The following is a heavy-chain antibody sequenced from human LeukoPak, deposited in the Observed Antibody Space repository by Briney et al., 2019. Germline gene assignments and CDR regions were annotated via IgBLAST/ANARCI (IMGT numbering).Heavy chain of an antibody. CDR3: ARHAFGSGYDLDY. Sequence: SETLSLTCTVSGGSIGSYYWSWIRQPPGKGLEWIGYIYYSGSTNYNPSLKSRVTISVDTPKNQFSLKLSSVTAADTAVYYCARHAFGSGYDLDYWGPGPLVTVSS. CDR2: IYYSGST. V-gene: IGHV4-59*01. D-gene: IGHD5-12*01. J-gene: IGHJ4*02. CDR1: GGSIGSYY.